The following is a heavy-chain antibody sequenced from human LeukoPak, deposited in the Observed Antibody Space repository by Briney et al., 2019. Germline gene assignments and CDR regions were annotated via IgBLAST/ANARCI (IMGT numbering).Heavy chain of an antibody. CDR2: IIPIFGTA. D-gene: IGHD3-10*01. CDR1: GGTFSSYA. J-gene: IGHJ6*02. CDR3: ARVRGDYYYGMDV. V-gene: IGHV1-69*13. Sequence: SVKVSCKTSGGTFSSYAISWVRQAPGQGLEWMGGIIPIFGTANYAQKFQGRVTITADESTSTAYMELSSLRSEDTAVYYCARVRGDYYYGMDVWGQGTTVTVSS.